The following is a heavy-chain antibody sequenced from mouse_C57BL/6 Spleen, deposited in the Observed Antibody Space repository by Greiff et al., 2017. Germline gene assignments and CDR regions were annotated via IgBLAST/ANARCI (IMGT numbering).Heavy chain of an antibody. J-gene: IGHJ4*01. CDR3: ASNYSSNYAMDY. Sequence: QVQLQQPGAELVRPGSSVKLSCKASGYTFTSYWMHWVKQRPIQGLEWIGNIDPSDSETHYNQKFKDKATLTVDKSSSTAYMQLSSLTSEDSAVYYCASNYSSNYAMDYWGQGTSVTVSS. CDR1: GYTFTSYW. D-gene: IGHD2-5*01. V-gene: IGHV1-52*01. CDR2: IDPSDSET.